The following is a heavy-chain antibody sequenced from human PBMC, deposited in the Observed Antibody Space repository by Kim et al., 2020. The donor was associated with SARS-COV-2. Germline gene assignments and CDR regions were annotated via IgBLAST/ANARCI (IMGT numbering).Heavy chain of an antibody. D-gene: IGHD4-17*01. J-gene: IGHJ4*02. V-gene: IGHV3-30-3*01. CDR2: ISYDGSNK. CDR1: GFTFSSYA. CDR3: ARDAPKNYGGNLFDY. Sequence: GGSLRLSCAASGFTFSSYAMHWVRQAPGKGLEWVAVISYDGSNKYYADSVKGRFTISRDNSKNTLYLQMNSLRAEDTAVYYCARDAPKNYGGNLFDYWGQGTLVTVSS.